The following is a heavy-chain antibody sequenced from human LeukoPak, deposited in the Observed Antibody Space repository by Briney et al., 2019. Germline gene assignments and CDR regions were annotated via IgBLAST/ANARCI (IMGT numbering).Heavy chain of an antibody. CDR2: ITGSGGST. Sequence: GGSLRLSCAASGFTFSHYAMIWLRQAPGKGLEWVSAITGSGGSTYYADSVKGRFTISRDNSKNTLYLQMNSLRAEDTAVYYCAKGSALVIVVVTPFSDFWGQGTLVTVSS. V-gene: IGHV3-23*01. CDR1: GFTFSHYA. D-gene: IGHD3-22*01. CDR3: AKGSALVIVVVTPFSDF. J-gene: IGHJ4*02.